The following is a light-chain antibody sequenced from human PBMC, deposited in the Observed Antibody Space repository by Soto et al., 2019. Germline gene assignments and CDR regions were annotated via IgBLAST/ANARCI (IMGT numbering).Light chain of an antibody. J-gene: IGKJ4*01. Sequence: DIQMTQSPSSLSASVGDRVTITCRASQSISSYLNWYQQKPGKAPKLLIYAASSLQSGVPSRFSGSGSGTDFTLTISSLQPEDFATYYCQQSYSTLLTFGGGTKEEIK. CDR1: QSISSY. CDR2: AAS. V-gene: IGKV1-39*01. CDR3: QQSYSTLLT.